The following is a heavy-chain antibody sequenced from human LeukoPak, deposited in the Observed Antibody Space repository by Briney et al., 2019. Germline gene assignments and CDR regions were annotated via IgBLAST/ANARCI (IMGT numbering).Heavy chain of an antibody. Sequence: KASETLSLTCTVSGGSISGSSYYWGWLRQPPGKGLEWIGSIFYGGNTSYNLSLKSRVTISVDTSKNQFSLKVDSVTAADTAVFYCARHRSYYFDYWGQGMLVTVSS. D-gene: IGHD3-10*01. CDR2: IFYGGNT. CDR3: ARHRSYYFDY. CDR1: GGSISGSSYY. J-gene: IGHJ4*02. V-gene: IGHV4-39*01.